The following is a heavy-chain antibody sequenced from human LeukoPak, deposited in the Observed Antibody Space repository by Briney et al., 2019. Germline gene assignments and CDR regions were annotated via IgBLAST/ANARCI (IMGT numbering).Heavy chain of an antibody. D-gene: IGHD2-2*01. Sequence: ASVKVSCKASGYTFTSYGISWVRQAPGQGLERMGWISAYNGNTSYAQKLQGRVTMTTDTSTSTAYMELRSLRSDDTAVYYCARNLNLVPAANRNWFDPWGQGTLVTVSS. J-gene: IGHJ5*02. CDR1: GYTFTSYG. V-gene: IGHV1-18*01. CDR3: ARNLNLVPAANRNWFDP. CDR2: ISAYNGNT.